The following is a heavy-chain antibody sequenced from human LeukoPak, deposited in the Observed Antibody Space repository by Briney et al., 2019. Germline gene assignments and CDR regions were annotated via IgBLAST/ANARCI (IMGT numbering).Heavy chain of an antibody. Sequence: PSETLSLTCAVYGGSFSGYYWSWIRQPPGKGLEWIGRIYTSGSTNYNPSLKSRVTISVDTSKNQFSLKLSSVTAADTAVYYCARIVATTPYYYYYMDVWGKGTTVTVSS. CDR3: ARIVATTPYYYYYMDV. CDR1: GGSFSGYY. V-gene: IGHV4-59*10. D-gene: IGHD5-12*01. J-gene: IGHJ6*03. CDR2: IYTSGST.